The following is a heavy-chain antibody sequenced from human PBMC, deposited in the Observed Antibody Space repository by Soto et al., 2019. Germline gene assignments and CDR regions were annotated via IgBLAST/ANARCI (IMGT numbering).Heavy chain of an antibody. J-gene: IGHJ3*02. CDR3: VRGDVFDI. D-gene: IGHD3-16*01. CDR1: GGSISGYF. Sequence: QLQLQESGPGLVKPSETLSLICTVSGGSISGYFWSWVRQPAGKGLEGIGRIYSAGSTNYNPSLKSRGTMSVDTSQNQFSLKLTSVTAADTAMYYCVRGDVFDIWGRGTMLTVSS. CDR2: IYSAGST. V-gene: IGHV4-4*07.